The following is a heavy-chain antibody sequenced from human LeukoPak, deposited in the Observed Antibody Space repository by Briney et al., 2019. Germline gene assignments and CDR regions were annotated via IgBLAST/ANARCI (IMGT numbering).Heavy chain of an antibody. V-gene: IGHV1-69*04. J-gene: IGHJ4*02. Sequence: SVKVSCKASGGTFISYAISWVRQAPGQGLEWMGRIIPILGIANYAQKFQGRVTITADKSTSTAYMELSSLRSEDTAVYYCARDWVYYDSSGYEDYWGQGTLVTVSS. D-gene: IGHD3-22*01. CDR3: ARDWVYYDSSGYEDY. CDR1: GGTFISYA. CDR2: IIPILGIA.